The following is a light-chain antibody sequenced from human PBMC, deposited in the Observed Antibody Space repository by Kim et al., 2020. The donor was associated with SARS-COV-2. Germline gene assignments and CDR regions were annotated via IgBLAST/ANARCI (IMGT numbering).Light chain of an antibody. CDR1: QSVLSSSNNKNY. Sequence: ATINCRSSQSVLSSSNNKNYLAWYQQKSGQPPKLLICWASTRESGVPDRFSGSGSGTDFTLTISSLQAEDVAVYYCQQYYSTLLTFGGGTKVDIK. J-gene: IGKJ4*01. V-gene: IGKV4-1*01. CDR3: QQYYSTLLT. CDR2: WAS.